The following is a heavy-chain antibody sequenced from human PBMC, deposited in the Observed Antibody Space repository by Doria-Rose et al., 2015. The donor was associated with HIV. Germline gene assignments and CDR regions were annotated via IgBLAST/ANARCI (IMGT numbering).Heavy chain of an antibody. CDR2: IFSDDGR. D-gene: IGHD6-13*01. CDR3: ARIKSSRWYHKYYFDF. V-gene: IGHV2-26*01. CDR1: GVSLSSPGMG. Sequence: VKLVESGPVLVKPTETLTLTCTVSGVSLSSPGMGVSWIRQPPGKALEWLANIFSDDGRSYKTSLKSRLTISRGTSKSQVVLTMTDMDPVDTATYYCARIKSSRWYHKYYFDFWGRGTLVIVSA. J-gene: IGHJ4*02.